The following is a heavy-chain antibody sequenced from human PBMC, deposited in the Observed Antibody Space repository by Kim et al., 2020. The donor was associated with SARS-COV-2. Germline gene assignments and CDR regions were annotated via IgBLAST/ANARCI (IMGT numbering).Heavy chain of an antibody. J-gene: IGHJ6*02. CDR3: ATDIVVVPAAPYYYYYGMDV. Sequence: GGSLRLSCAASGFTFSSYWMSWVRQAPGKGLEWVANIKQDGSEKYYVDSVKGRFTISRDNAKNSLYLQMNSLRAEDTAVYYCATDIVVVPAAPYYYYYGMDVWGQGTTVTVSS. D-gene: IGHD2-2*01. CDR1: GFTFSSYW. V-gene: IGHV3-7*01. CDR2: IKQDGSEK.